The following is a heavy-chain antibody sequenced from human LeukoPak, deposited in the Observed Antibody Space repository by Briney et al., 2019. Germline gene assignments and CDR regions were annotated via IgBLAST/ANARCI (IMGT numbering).Heavy chain of an antibody. J-gene: IGHJ4*02. CDR2: ISGSGGST. D-gene: IGHD3-10*01. CDR3: AKDPSYGSGSYYAL. V-gene: IGHV3-23*01. Sequence: PGGSLRLSCAASRFTFDDYGMSWVRQAPGKGLEWVSAISGSGGSTYYADSVKGRFTISRDNSKNTLYLQMNSLRAEDTAVYYCAKDPSYGSGSYYALWGQGTLVTVSS. CDR1: RFTFDDYG.